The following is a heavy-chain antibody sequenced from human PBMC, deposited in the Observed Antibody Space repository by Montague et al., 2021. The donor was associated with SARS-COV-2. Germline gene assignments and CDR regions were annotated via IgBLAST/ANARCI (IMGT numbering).Heavy chain of an antibody. J-gene: IGHJ5*02. CDR1: GGSISNYF. Sequence: SETRSLTCSVSGGSISNYFWSWIRQTPGKGLEWIGYIYNGGSIDYNPSLKSRVTMSVDTSKNQFSLKLRSVTAADTAVYFCARDGLERQWWMLGWFDPWGQGTLVTVSS. CDR2: IYNGGSI. V-gene: IGHV4-59*12. D-gene: IGHD1-1*01. CDR3: ARDGLERQWWMLGWFDP.